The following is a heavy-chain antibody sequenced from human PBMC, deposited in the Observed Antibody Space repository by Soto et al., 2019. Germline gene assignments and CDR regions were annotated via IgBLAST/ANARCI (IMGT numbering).Heavy chain of an antibody. CDR2: IKQDGSEK. V-gene: IGHV3-7*01. D-gene: IGHD2-15*01. Sequence: GGSLRLSCAASGFTFSSYWMSWVRKAPGKGLEWVANIKQDGSEKYYVDSVKGRFTISRDNAKNSLYLQMNSLRAEDTAVYYCARDGSVVKDYYSYYGMDVWGQGTMVTVSS. CDR1: GFTFSSYW. J-gene: IGHJ6*02. CDR3: ARDGSVVKDYYSYYGMDV.